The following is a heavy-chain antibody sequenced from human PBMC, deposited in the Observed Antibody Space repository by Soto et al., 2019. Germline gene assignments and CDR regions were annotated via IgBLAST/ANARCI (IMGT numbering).Heavy chain of an antibody. V-gene: IGHV3-30*18. Sequence: PGGSLRLSCAASGFTFSSYGMHWVRQAPGKGLEWVAVISYDGSNKYYADSVKGRFTISRDNSKNKLYLQMNSLRAEDTAVYYCAKETYSGPLDYWGQGTLVTVSS. CDR3: AKETYSGPLDY. J-gene: IGHJ4*02. D-gene: IGHD2-15*01. CDR1: GFTFSSYG. CDR2: ISYDGSNK.